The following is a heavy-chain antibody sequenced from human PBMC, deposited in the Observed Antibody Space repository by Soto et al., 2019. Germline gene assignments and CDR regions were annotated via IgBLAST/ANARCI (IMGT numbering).Heavy chain of an antibody. CDR2: INPSGGST. CDR1: GYTFSSYY. V-gene: IGHV1-46*01. CDR3: ARATSAGTGRRLDV. J-gene: IGHJ6*02. Sequence: QVQLVQSGAEVKMPGASVKVSCKTSGYTFSSYYIHWVRQGPGQGLEWMGMINPSGGSTTHAQMCQGRVSMTRDTSASTVYMGRSSLRSEDTAVYYCARATSAGTGRRLDVWGQGTTVTVSS. D-gene: IGHD6-13*01.